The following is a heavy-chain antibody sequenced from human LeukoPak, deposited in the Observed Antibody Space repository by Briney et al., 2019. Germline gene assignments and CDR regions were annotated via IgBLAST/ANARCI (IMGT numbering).Heavy chain of an antibody. V-gene: IGHV1-46*01. D-gene: IGHD6-19*01. CDR3: ARDSNAVAVAGGYWYFDL. Sequence: ASVKVSCKASGYTFTSYYMHWVRQAPGQGLEWMGIINPSGSSTSYAQKFQGRVTMTMDTSTSTVYMELSSLRSEDTAVYYCARDSNAVAVAGGYWYFDLWGRGTLVTVSS. J-gene: IGHJ2*01. CDR1: GYTFTSYY. CDR2: INPSGSST.